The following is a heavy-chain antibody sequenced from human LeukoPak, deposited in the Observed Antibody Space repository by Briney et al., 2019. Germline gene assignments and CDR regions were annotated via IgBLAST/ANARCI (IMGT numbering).Heavy chain of an antibody. V-gene: IGHV3-23*01. CDR3: AKGSF. CDR1: GFTLYSYW. CDR2: ISESGGST. D-gene: IGHD3-10*01. J-gene: IGHJ4*02. Sequence: GGSLRLSCAASGFTLYSYWMSWVRQAPGKGLEWVSGISESGGSTYYADSVKGRFTSSRDNSKNTLYLQMNNLRAEDTAAYYCAKGSFWGQGTLVTVSS.